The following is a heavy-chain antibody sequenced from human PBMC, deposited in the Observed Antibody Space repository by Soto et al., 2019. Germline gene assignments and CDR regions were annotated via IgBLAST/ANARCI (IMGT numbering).Heavy chain of an antibody. J-gene: IGHJ3*02. CDR3: VKDRMAYNSVWDPFDI. D-gene: IGHD1-20*01. Sequence: EVQLLEAGGGLVQPGGSLRLSCAASGFTFYSYAMGWVRQAPGKGLEWVSTIGSVGGDTYYADSVKGRFTISRDDSTNTLLLQMNSLRAEDTAVYYCVKDRMAYNSVWDPFDIWGQGTMVTVSS. CDR1: GFTFYSYA. V-gene: IGHV3-23*01. CDR2: IGSVGGDT.